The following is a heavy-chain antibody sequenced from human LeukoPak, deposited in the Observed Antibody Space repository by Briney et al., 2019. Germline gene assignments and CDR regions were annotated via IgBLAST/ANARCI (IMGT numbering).Heavy chain of an antibody. Sequence: PSETLSLTCTVSGGSISSYYWSWIRQPPGKGLEWTGYIYYSGSTNYNPSLKSRVTISVDTSKNQFSLKLSSVTAADTAVYYCARGRYSSSSLFLEWGQGTLVTVSS. J-gene: IGHJ4*02. CDR1: GGSISSYY. CDR2: IYYSGST. V-gene: IGHV4-59*01. D-gene: IGHD6-6*01. CDR3: ARGRYSSSSLFLE.